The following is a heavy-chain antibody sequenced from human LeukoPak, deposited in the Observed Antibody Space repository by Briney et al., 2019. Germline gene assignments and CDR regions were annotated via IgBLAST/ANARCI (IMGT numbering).Heavy chain of an antibody. D-gene: IGHD1-26*01. CDR2: TYYRPKWYY. CDR3: ARDPVGGSTIFDY. CDR1: GDIVSSNSAA. J-gene: IGHJ4*02. Sequence: SQTLSLTCAISGDIVSSNSAAWNWIRQSPSRGLEWLGRTYYRPKWYYDYAVAVESRISINPDTSKNQFSLQLSSVTPEDTAVYYCARDPVGGSTIFDYWAREPWSPSPQ. V-gene: IGHV6-1*01.